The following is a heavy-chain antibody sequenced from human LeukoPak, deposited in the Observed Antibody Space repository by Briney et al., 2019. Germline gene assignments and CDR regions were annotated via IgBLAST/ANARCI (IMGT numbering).Heavy chain of an antibody. D-gene: IGHD4-17*01. J-gene: IGHJ6*02. CDR1: GYTFTSYD. CDR3: TTVTSDYYYYYGMDV. CDR2: MNPNSGNT. Sequence: GASVKVSCKASGYTFTSYDINWVRQATGQGLEWMGWMNPNSGNTGYAQKFQGRVTMTRNTYISTAYMELSSLRSEDTAVYYCTTVTSDYYYYYGMDVWGQGTTVTVSS. V-gene: IGHV1-8*01.